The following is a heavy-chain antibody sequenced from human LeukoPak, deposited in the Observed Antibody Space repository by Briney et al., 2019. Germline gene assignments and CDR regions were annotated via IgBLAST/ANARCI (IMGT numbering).Heavy chain of an antibody. D-gene: IGHD2-8*01. CDR3: ARDRHCANGVCHSPPGMDV. Sequence: QPGGSLRLSCAASGLTFSSYGMHWVRQAPGKGLEWVADIWFDGKNEHFADSVKGRFTISRDNSKNTMYLQTNSLRAEDTAVYYCARDRHCANGVCHSPPGMDVWGQGTTVTVSS. V-gene: IGHV3-33*01. J-gene: IGHJ6*02. CDR1: GLTFSSYG. CDR2: IWFDGKNE.